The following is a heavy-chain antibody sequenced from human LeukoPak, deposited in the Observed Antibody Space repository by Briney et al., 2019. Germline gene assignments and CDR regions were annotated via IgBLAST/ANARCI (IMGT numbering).Heavy chain of an antibody. CDR3: ARVSAHAGIAVAASDY. J-gene: IGHJ4*02. D-gene: IGHD6-19*01. CDR2: ISTSSSYI. Sequence: KPGGSLRLSCAASGFTFSSYWMNWVRQAPGKGLEWVSSISTSSSYIYYADSVKGRFTISRDNAKNSLYLQMNSLRAEDTAVYYCARVSAHAGIAVAASDYWGQGTLVTVSS. CDR1: GFTFSSYW. V-gene: IGHV3-21*01.